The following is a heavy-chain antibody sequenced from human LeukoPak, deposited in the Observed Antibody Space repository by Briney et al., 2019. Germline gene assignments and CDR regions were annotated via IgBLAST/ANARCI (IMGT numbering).Heavy chain of an antibody. D-gene: IGHD3-3*01. CDR2: IIPIFGTA. J-gene: IGHJ5*02. CDR1: GGTFSSYA. CDR3: ARGGLPRYYDFWSGRGWLAYNWFDP. Sequence: GSSVKVSCKASGGTFSSYAISWVRQAPGQGLEWMGRIIPIFGTANYAQKFQGRVTITTDESTSTAYMEMSSLRSEDTALYYCARGGLPRYYDFWSGRGWLAYNWFDPWGQGTLVTVSS. V-gene: IGHV1-69*05.